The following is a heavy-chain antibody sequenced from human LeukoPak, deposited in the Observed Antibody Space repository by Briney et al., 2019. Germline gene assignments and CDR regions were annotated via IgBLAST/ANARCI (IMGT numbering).Heavy chain of an antibody. D-gene: IGHD2-2*01. V-gene: IGHV3-9*01. CDR2: ISWNSGSI. CDR3: AKDTHGGYCSSISCFDYFDY. J-gene: IGHJ4*02. CDR1: GFTFDDYA. Sequence: GGSLRLSCAASGFTFDDYAMHWVRQAPGKGLEWVSGISWNSGSIGYADSVKGRFTISRDNAKNSLYPQMNSLRAEDTALYYCAKDTHGGYCSSISCFDYFDYWGQGTLVTVSS.